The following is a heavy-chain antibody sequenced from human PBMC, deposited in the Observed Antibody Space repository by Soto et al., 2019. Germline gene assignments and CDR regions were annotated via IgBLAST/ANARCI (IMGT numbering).Heavy chain of an antibody. CDR3: ARERDVPYYYYGMDV. J-gene: IGHJ6*02. Sequence: GASVKVSCKASGYTFTTHYIHWVRQAPGQGPEWMGIIDPRSGSAGYAQRFQVSVTMTRDTPTSTFYMELSSLRSEDTAVYYCARERDVPYYYYGMDVWGQGTTVTVYS. CDR1: GYTFTTHY. V-gene: IGHV1-46*03. D-gene: IGHD2-21*02. CDR2: IDPRSGSA.